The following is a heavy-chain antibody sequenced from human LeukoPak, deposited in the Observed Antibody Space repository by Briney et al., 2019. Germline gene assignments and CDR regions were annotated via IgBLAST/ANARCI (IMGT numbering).Heavy chain of an antibody. CDR2: IIGSCGST. Sequence: GGSLRLSCAASGFTFSSYAMSWVRQAPGKGLEWGSAIIGSCGSTYYAASVKCRFTISRDNSTNTLYLQMNSLRAEGTAVYYCARDKTLYYDFWSSLDYWGQGTLVTVSS. CDR3: ARDKTLYYDFWSSLDY. CDR1: GFTFSSYA. D-gene: IGHD3-3*01. V-gene: IGHV3-23*01. J-gene: IGHJ4*02.